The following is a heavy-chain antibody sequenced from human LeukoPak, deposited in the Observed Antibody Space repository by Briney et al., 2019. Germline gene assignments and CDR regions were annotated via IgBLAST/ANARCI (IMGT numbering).Heavy chain of an antibody. Sequence: ASVKVSCKASGYTFTSYDVNWVRQATGQGLGWMGWMSPISGDTGYALKFQGRVTMSRNTSISTAYMELGSLRSEDTAVYYCARVPRRGERFDPWGQGTLVTVSS. CDR3: ARVPRRGERFDP. CDR1: GYTFTSYD. D-gene: IGHD3-10*01. V-gene: IGHV1-8*01. CDR2: MSPISGDT. J-gene: IGHJ5*02.